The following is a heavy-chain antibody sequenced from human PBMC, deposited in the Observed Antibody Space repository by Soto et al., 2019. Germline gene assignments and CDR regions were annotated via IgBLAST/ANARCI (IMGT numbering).Heavy chain of an antibody. V-gene: IGHV3-7*03. Sequence: EMQLVESGGGLVQPGGSLRLSCVASEFTFSSYYMSWVRQAPGKGLEWVANIKQDGSEKYYVDSVRGRFTISRDNAKNSVYLQMNSLRGEDTAVYYCTAAYYYDSSGTHAWGQGTLVTVSS. D-gene: IGHD3-22*01. CDR3: TAAYYYDSSGTHA. J-gene: IGHJ5*02. CDR1: EFTFSSYY. CDR2: IKQDGSEK.